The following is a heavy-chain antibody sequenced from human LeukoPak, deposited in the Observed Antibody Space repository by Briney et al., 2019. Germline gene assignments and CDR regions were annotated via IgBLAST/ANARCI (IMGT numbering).Heavy chain of an antibody. Sequence: PGGSLRLSRAASGFTFSSYAMSWVRQAPGKGLEWVSAISGSGGSTYYADSVKGRFTISRDNSKNTLYLQMNSLRAEDTAVYYCAKILSSSWYIDYWGQGTLVTVSS. D-gene: IGHD6-13*01. CDR3: AKILSSSWYIDY. CDR1: GFTFSSYA. J-gene: IGHJ4*02. CDR2: ISGSGGST. V-gene: IGHV3-23*01.